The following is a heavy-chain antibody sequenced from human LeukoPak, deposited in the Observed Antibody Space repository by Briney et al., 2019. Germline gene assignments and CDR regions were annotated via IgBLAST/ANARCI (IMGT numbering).Heavy chain of an antibody. D-gene: IGHD2-2*01. Sequence: ASVKVSCKASGYTFTSYGISWVRQAPGQGLEWMGWISAYNGNTNYAQKLQGRVTMTTDTSTSTAYMELRSLRSDDTAVYYCASSIVVVPAATGDYYYGMDVWGQGTTVTVSS. CDR1: GYTFTSYG. CDR2: ISAYNGNT. V-gene: IGHV1-18*01. CDR3: ASSIVVVPAATGDYYYGMDV. J-gene: IGHJ6*02.